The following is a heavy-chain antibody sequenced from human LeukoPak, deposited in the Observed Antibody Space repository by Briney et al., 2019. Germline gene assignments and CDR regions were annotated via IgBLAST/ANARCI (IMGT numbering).Heavy chain of an antibody. V-gene: IGHV3-7*01. CDR3: ARADSSSWYNFEY. D-gene: IGHD6-13*01. J-gene: IGHJ4*02. CDR1: GFSFSSYW. CDR2: IKQDGSEK. Sequence: GGSLRLSCAASGFSFSSYWMSWVRQAPGKGLEWVANIKQDGSEKYYVDSVKGRFTISRDNSKNTLYLQMNSLRVEDTAVYYCARADSSSWYNFEYWGQGTLVIVSS.